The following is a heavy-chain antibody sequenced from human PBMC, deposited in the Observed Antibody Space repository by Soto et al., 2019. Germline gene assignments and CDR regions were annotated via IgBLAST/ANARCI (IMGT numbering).Heavy chain of an antibody. Sequence: PGESLKISCKGSGYSFTSYWISWVRPMPGKGLEWMGRIDPSDSYTNYSPSFQGHVTISADKSISTAYLQWSSLKASDTAMYYCAVPPRDGYPNYGMDVWGQGTTVTVSS. J-gene: IGHJ6*02. CDR2: IDPSDSYT. CDR3: AVPPRDGYPNYGMDV. V-gene: IGHV5-10-1*01. CDR1: GYSFTSYW. D-gene: IGHD5-12*01.